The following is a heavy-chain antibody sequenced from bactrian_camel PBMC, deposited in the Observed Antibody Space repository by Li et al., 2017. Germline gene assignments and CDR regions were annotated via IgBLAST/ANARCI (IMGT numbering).Heavy chain of an antibody. D-gene: IGHD2*01. Sequence: VQLMESGGASVQTGGSLRLSCAFSGNTRNTHCMAWFCQAPGKEREGVATIDSAGRTTYADSVKGRFAISKDIPKNTLYLQMNRLQPEDTANYYCARRGYSDGSCGTSVADFGYWGQGTQV. V-gene: IGHV3S53*01. J-gene: IGHJ6*01. CDR3: ARRGYSDGSCGTSVADFGY. CDR2: IDSAGRT. CDR1: GNTRNTHC.